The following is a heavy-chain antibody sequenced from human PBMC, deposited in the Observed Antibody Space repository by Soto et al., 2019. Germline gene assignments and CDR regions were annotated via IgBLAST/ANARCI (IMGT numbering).Heavy chain of an antibody. V-gene: IGHV6-1*01. CDR2: TYYRSKWNS. CDR1: GDSVSRTSVA. CDR3: VRGQFSAFDC. J-gene: IGHJ4*02. Sequence: QVQLHQSGPGLVKPSQTLSLTCAISGDSVSRTSVAWNWIRQSPSRGLEWLGRTYYRSKWNSDYAVSVRGRITINPDTSKRHFSLQLNSVTPEDTAFYYCVRGQFSAFDCWGQGTLVTVSS.